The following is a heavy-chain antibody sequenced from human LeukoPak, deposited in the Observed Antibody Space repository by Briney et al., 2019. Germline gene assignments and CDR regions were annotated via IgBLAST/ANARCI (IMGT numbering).Heavy chain of an antibody. J-gene: IGHJ5*02. CDR1: GGSISSYY. Sequence: SETLSLTCTVSGGSISSYYWSWIRQPAGKGLEWIGRIYTSGSTNYNPSLKSRVTMSVDTSKNQFSLKLSSVTAADMAVYYCARGSIAVAGTVWFDPWGQGTLVTVSS. V-gene: IGHV4-4*07. D-gene: IGHD6-19*01. CDR2: IYTSGST. CDR3: ARGSIAVAGTVWFDP.